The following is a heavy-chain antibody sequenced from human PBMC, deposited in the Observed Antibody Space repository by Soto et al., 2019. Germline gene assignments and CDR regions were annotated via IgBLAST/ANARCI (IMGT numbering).Heavy chain of an antibody. CDR2: IYWDDDK. V-gene: IGHV2-5*02. D-gene: IGHD6-13*01. CDR1: GFSLSTSGVG. Sequence: SGPTLVNPTQTLTLTCTFSGFSLSTSGVGVGWIRQPPGKALEWLALIYWDDDKRYSPSLKSRLTITKDTSKNQVVLTMTNMDPVDTATYYCARSYSSSWYDYYGMDVWGQGTTLTVSS. J-gene: IGHJ6*02. CDR3: ARSYSSSWYDYYGMDV.